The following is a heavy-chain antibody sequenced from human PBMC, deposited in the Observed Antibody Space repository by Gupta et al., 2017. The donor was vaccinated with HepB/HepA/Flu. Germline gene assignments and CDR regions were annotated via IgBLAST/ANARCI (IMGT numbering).Heavy chain of an antibody. J-gene: IGHJ5*02. CDR3: ERAGFDSWSNNWFDP. CDR2: MDSSNNDM. Sequence: QLVESGGGLVKPGGSLRLSCAASAFRFSRYAMTWGRQAPGKGMEWVASMDSSNNDMYYAESVKGRFTISRDSANDSLHLHMNSLRVEDTAVYYCERAGFDSWSNNWFDPWGQGTLVTVSS. D-gene: IGHD3-3*01. V-gene: IGHV3-21*06. CDR1: AFRFSRYA.